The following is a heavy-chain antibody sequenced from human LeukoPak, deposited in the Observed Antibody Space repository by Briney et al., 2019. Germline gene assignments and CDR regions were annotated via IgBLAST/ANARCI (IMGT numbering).Heavy chain of an antibody. V-gene: IGHV3-7*05. J-gene: IGHJ6*02. CDR3: ARGGYTYTWPPSYYYGMDV. Sequence: GGSLRLSCAASGFTFRSYWMSWARQAPGKGLEWVANIKEDGSEKYYVDCVKGRFTISRDNAKNSLYLQMDSPRADDTAVYYCARGGYTYTWPPSYYYGMDVWGQGTTVTASS. CDR2: IKEDGSEK. D-gene: IGHD1-20*01. CDR1: GFTFRSYW.